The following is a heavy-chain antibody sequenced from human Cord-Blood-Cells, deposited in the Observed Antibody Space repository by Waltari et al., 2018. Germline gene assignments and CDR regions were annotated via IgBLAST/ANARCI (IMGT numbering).Heavy chain of an antibody. D-gene: IGHD1-26*01. CDR3: ARVDSGSYLDAFDI. CDR2: INPNSGGT. CDR1: GYTFTGYY. V-gene: IGHV1-2*02. Sequence: QVQLVQSGAEVKKPGASVKVSCKASGYTFTGYYMHWVRQAPGQGLEWRGVINPNSGGTNYAQKFQGRFTMTRDTSISTAYMELSRLRSDDTAVYYCARVDSGSYLDAFDIWGQGTMVTVSS. J-gene: IGHJ3*02.